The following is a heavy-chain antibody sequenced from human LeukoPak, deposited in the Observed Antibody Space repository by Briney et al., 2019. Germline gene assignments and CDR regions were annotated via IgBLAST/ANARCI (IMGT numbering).Heavy chain of an antibody. V-gene: IGHV3-66*01. CDR1: GFTVSSNY. Sequence: PGGSLRLSCAASGFTVSSNYMSWVRQAPGKGLEWVSVIYSGGSTYYADSVKGRFTISRDNSKNTLYLQMNSLRAEDTAVYYCARGSYYDSSALDYWGQGTLVTVSS. CDR2: IYSGGST. J-gene: IGHJ4*02. D-gene: IGHD3-22*01. CDR3: ARGSYYDSSALDY.